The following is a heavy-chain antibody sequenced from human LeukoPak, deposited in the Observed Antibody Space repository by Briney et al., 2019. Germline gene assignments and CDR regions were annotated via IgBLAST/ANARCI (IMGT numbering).Heavy chain of an antibody. D-gene: IGHD2-2*01. J-gene: IGHJ6*02. Sequence: ASVKVSCKASGYTFTSYAMHWVRQAPGQRLEWMGWINAGNGNTKYSQKFQGRVTITRDTSASTAYMELSSLRSEDTAVYYCARDMGYCSSTSCYAQVYYYYYSMDVWGQGTTVTVSS. V-gene: IGHV1-3*01. CDR1: GYTFTSYA. CDR2: INAGNGNT. CDR3: ARDMGYCSSTSCYAQVYYYYYSMDV.